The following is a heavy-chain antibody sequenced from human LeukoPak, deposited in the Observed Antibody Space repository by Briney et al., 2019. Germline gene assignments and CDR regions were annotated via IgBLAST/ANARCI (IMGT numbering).Heavy chain of an antibody. Sequence: SETLSLTCAVYGGSFSGYYWSWIRQPPGKGLEWIGEINHSGSTNYNPSLKSRVTISVDTSKNQFSLKLSSVTAADTAVYYCARGLWFGEKYNWFDPWGQGTLVTVSS. CDR2: INHSGST. CDR1: GGSFSGYY. D-gene: IGHD3-10*01. V-gene: IGHV4-34*01. J-gene: IGHJ5*02. CDR3: ARGLWFGEKYNWFDP.